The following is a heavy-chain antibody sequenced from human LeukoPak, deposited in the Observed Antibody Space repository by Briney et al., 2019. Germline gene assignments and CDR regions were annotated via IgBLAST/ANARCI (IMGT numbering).Heavy chain of an antibody. CDR3: ARDLGRVTIFGVVSPYNWFDP. V-gene: IGHV1-2*02. CDR2: INPNSGGT. Sequence: ASVKVSCKASGYTFTGYYMHWVRQAPGQGLEWMGWINPNSGGTNYAQKFQGRVTMTRDTSISTAYMELSRLRSDDTAVYYCARDLGRVTIFGVVSPYNWFDPWGQGTLATVSS. J-gene: IGHJ5*02. CDR1: GYTFTGYY. D-gene: IGHD3-3*01.